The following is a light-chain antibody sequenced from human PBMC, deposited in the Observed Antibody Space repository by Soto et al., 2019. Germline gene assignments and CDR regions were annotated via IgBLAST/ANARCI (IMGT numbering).Light chain of an antibody. CDR3: QQYGSSPPWT. J-gene: IGKJ1*01. CDR2: GAS. V-gene: IGKV3-20*01. CDR1: QSVSSSY. Sequence: EIVLTQSPGTLSLSPGERATLSCRASQSVSSSYLAWYQQKPGQAPRLLIYGASSRATGIPDRFSGSGSGTDFTLTIRRLEPEDFAAYYCQQYGSSPPWTFGQGTQVEIK.